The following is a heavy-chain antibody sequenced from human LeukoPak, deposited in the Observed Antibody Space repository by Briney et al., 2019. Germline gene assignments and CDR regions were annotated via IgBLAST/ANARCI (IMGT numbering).Heavy chain of an antibody. J-gene: IGHJ4*02. CDR3: AFSGPPSGAYFDY. V-gene: IGHV3-23*01. D-gene: IGHD2-15*01. CDR2: ISGSGGST. CDR1: GFTFSSYA. Sequence: GGSLRLSCAASGFTFSSYAMSWVRQAPGKGLEWVSAISGSGGSTYYADSVKGRFTISRDNSKNTLYLQMSSLRAEDTAVYYCAFSGPPSGAYFDYWGQGTLVTVSS.